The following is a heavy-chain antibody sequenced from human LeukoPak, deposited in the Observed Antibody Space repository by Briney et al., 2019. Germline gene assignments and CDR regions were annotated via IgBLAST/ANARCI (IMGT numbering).Heavy chain of an antibody. V-gene: IGHV1-8*01. D-gene: IGHD7-27*01. CDR3: VRTPPNWGFDY. CDR1: GYTFTSHD. Sequence: ASVKVSCKASGYTFTSHDINWVRQATGQGLEWMGWMSPNSGDTGYAQRFQGRVTMTSDSSISTAYMELSSLRSEDTAIYYCVRTPPNWGFDYWGQGTLVTVSS. CDR2: MSPNSGDT. J-gene: IGHJ4*02.